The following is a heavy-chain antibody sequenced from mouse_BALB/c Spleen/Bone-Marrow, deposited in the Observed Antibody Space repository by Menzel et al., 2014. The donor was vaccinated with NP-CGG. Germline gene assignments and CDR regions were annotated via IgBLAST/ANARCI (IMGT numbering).Heavy chain of an antibody. J-gene: IGHJ2*01. CDR2: INPNNGNT. CDR3: TRRDY. CDR1: GYTFTSYY. V-gene: IGHV1S81*02. Sequence: QVQLQQSGAELVKPGASVKLSCKASGYTFTSYYMYWVKQRPGQGLEWIGGINPNNGNTNFSETSKSKATLTVDKSSSTAYMQLSSLTSEDSAVYYCTRRDYWGQGTTLTVSS.